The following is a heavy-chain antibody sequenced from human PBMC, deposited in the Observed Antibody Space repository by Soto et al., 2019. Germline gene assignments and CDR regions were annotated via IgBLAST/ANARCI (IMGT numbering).Heavy chain of an antibody. Sequence: EVQLVESGGGLVQPGGSLRLSCAASGFTFSSYSMNWVRQAPGKGLEWVSYISSSSSTIYYADSVKGRFTISRDNAKNSLYLQMNSLRAEDTAVYYCARGSKLLEWYPPIEVWGQGTMVTVSS. D-gene: IGHD3-3*01. CDR2: ISSSSSTI. V-gene: IGHV3-48*01. CDR1: GFTFSSYS. J-gene: IGHJ3*01. CDR3: ARGSKLLEWYPPIEV.